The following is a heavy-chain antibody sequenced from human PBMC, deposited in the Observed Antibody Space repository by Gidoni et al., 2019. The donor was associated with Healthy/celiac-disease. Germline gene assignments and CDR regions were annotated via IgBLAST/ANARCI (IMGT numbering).Heavy chain of an antibody. J-gene: IGHJ6*02. D-gene: IGHD3-3*01. V-gene: IGHV3-33*01. Sequence: LVESGGGVVQLGRYLRLSCAASGLSFSSYGMHWVRQAPGKGLERVAGIWYDGSKKYYADSVEGRFSISRDNSKNTLYLQMNRMRAEDTAVYYCARERVDDFWSGSLLYYYYDMDVWGQGTTVTVSS. CDR2: IWYDGSKK. CDR3: ARERVDDFWSGSLLYYYYDMDV. CDR1: GLSFSSYG.